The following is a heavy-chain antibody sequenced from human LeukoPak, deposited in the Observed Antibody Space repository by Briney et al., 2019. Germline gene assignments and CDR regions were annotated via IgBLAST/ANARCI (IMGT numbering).Heavy chain of an antibody. Sequence: SETLSLTCTVSGGXVSSGSYYWNWIRQPPGKGLEWIGYIYYSGSTNYNPSLNGRVTISLDTSKNQFSLKLSSVTAADTAVFYCARGYSSIRGWFDPWGQGTPVTVSS. CDR1: GGXVSSGSYY. V-gene: IGHV4-61*01. CDR2: IYYSGST. CDR3: ARGYSSIRGWFDP. D-gene: IGHD6-13*01. J-gene: IGHJ5*02.